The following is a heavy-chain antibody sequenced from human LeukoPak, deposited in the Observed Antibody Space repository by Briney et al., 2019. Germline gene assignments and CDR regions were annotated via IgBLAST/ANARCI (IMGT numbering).Heavy chain of an antibody. D-gene: IGHD2-15*01. J-gene: IGHJ4*02. CDR3: AVYCSGGSCLDY. CDR2: INPNSGGT. Sequence: ASVKVSCKASGYTFTGYYMHWVRQAPGQGLERMGWINPNSGGTNYAQKFQGRVTMTRDTSISTAYMELSRLRSDDTAVYYCAVYCSGGSCLDYWGQGTLVTVSS. CDR1: GYTFTGYY. V-gene: IGHV1-2*02.